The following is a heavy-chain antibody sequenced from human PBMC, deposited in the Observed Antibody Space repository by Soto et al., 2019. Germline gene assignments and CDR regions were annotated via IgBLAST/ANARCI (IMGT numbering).Heavy chain of an antibody. CDR3: TRHLNDYDFWSGYYRSHYYYYYGMDV. CDR2: IRSKANSYAT. Sequence: GGSLRLSCAASGFTFSGSAMHWVRQASGKGLEWVGRIRSKANSYATAYAASVKGRFTISRDDSKNTAYPQMNSLKTEDTAVYYCTRHLNDYDFWSGYYRSHYYYYYGMDVWGQGTTVTVSS. V-gene: IGHV3-73*01. CDR1: GFTFSGSA. J-gene: IGHJ6*02. D-gene: IGHD3-3*01.